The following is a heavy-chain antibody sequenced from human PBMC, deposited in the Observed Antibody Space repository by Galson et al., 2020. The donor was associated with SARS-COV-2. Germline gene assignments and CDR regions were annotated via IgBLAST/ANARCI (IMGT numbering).Heavy chain of an antibody. J-gene: IGHJ4*02. D-gene: IGHD1-26*01. CDR1: GFTFTNYG. Sequence: GASVKVSCKASGFTFTNYGFSWVRQAPGQGLEWMAWISAYSGKTKYSPKFQGRVTMTTDTSTSTASMELRSLRSDDTAVYYCARDRSGSYYGANDYWGQGTLVTVSS. CDR2: ISAYSGKT. CDR3: ARDRSGSYYGANDY. V-gene: IGHV1-18*01.